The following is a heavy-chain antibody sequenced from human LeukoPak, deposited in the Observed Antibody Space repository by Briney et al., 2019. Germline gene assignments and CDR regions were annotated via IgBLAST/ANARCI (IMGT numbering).Heavy chain of an antibody. CDR2: IYYNGDT. D-gene: IGHD3-10*01. Sequence: SETLSLTCTVSGGSVSNSLYYWCWIRQPPGKGLEWIGYIYYNGDTNYNPSLKSRVIISIDTSSNQFSLRLNSMTAADTAVYFLSGVARGALLRSLDLWGQGSLVNVSS. CDR3: SGVARGALLRSLDL. J-gene: IGHJ4*02. V-gene: IGHV4-61*01. CDR1: GGSVSNSLYY.